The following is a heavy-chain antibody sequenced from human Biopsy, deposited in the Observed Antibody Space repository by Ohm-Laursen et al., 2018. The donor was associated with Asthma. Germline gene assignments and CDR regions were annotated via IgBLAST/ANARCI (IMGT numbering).Heavy chain of an antibody. CDR1: GFSFSNFA. D-gene: IGHD1-1*01. Sequence: SLRLSCAASGFSFSNFAIHWVRQAPGKGLEWVGVISKDASTQDYADSVKGRFTMARDNSKNTLDLQMNSLREEDTAVYYCVRDGTGDAFDIWGQGTVVSVST. CDR2: ISKDASTQ. J-gene: IGHJ3*02. CDR3: VRDGTGDAFDI. V-gene: IGHV3-30*01.